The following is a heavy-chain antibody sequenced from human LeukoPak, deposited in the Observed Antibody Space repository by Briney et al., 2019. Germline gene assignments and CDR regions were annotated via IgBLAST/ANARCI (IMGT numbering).Heavy chain of an antibody. V-gene: IGHV3-74*01. J-gene: IGHJ4*02. Sequence: GGSLRLSCAASKFSFSSYWMHWVRQAPGKGLVWVSRIKYDGSMTTYGVSVKGRFSISRDNAKNTVDLQMNSLRAEDTAVYYCARGASSAYYVDYWGQGTLVSVSS. CDR3: ARGASSAYYVDY. D-gene: IGHD3-22*01. CDR2: IKYDGSMT. CDR1: KFSFSSYW.